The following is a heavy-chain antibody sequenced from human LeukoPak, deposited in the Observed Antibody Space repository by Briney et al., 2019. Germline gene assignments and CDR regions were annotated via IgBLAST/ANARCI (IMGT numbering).Heavy chain of an antibody. CDR1: GGSITSGSYY. CDR3: ARRNYGGTLDY. V-gene: IGHV4-39*01. CDR2: IYSGGST. J-gene: IGHJ4*02. Sequence: SETLSLTCTVSGGSITSGSYYWAWIRQPPGKGLAWIGSIYSGGSTYYHPSLKSRVTISVDTSQKQFSLTLPSVTAADTAVYYCARRNYGGTLDYWGQGTLVTVSS. D-gene: IGHD4-17*01.